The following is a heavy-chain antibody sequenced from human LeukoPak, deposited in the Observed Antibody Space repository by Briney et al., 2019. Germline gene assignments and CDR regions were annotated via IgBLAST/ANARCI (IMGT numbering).Heavy chain of an antibody. V-gene: IGHV3-21*01. Sequence: GGSLRLSCAASGFTFSSYGMHWVRQAPGKGLEWVSSISSSSSYIYYADSVKGRFTISRDNAKNSLYLQMNSLRAEDTAVYYCARATIYCSSTSCYSYWGQGTLVTVSS. D-gene: IGHD2-2*02. J-gene: IGHJ4*02. CDR2: ISSSSSYI. CDR3: ARATIYCSSTSCYSY. CDR1: GFTFSSYG.